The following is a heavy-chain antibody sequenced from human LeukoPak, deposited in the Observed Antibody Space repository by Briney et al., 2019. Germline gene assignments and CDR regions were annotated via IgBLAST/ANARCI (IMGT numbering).Heavy chain of an antibody. J-gene: IGHJ4*02. CDR3: ARAPKWELYYFDY. CDR2: IKQDGSEK. Sequence: GGSLRLSCAASGFTFSSYWMSWVRQAPGKGLEWVANIKQDGSEKYYVDSVKGRLTISRDNAKNSLYLQMNSLRAEDTAVYYCARAPKWELYYFDYWGQGTLVTVSS. V-gene: IGHV3-7*01. CDR1: GFTFSSYW. D-gene: IGHD1-26*01.